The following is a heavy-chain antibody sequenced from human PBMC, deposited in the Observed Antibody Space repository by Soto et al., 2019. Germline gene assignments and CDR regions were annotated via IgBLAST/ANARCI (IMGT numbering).Heavy chain of an antibody. D-gene: IGHD3-10*01. CDR3: ATLRSGELWAYGIDV. CDR2: MNPNSGNT. Sequence: ASVKVSCKASGYTFTSYDINWVRQATGQGLEWMGWMNPNSGNTGYAQKFQGRVTMTRNTSISTAYMELSSLRSEDTAVYYCATLRSGELWAYGIDVWGQGTPVTVSS. V-gene: IGHV1-8*01. CDR1: GYTFTSYD. J-gene: IGHJ6*02.